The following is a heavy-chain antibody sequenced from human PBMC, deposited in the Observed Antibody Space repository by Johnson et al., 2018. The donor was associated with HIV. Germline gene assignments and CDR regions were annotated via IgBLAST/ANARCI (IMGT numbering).Heavy chain of an antibody. CDR3: AKDLGDAVGTTHDAFDI. CDR2: ISYDGSNK. V-gene: IGHV3-30*18. D-gene: IGHD1-26*01. Sequence: QVQLVESGGGVVQPGRSLRLSCAASGFTFSNYGMHWVRQAPGKWLEWVAVISYDGSNKYYADSVQGRFTISRDNSKNTLYLQMNSLIAEDTAVYYFAKDLGDAVGTTHDAFDIWGQGTTVTVSS. J-gene: IGHJ3*02. CDR1: GFTFSNYG.